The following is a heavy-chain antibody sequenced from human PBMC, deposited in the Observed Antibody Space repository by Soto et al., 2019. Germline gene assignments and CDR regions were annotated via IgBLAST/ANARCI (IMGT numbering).Heavy chain of an antibody. Sequence: PGESHKISSKGSGYSFISYWIGWVRQITGKGLEWMGIIYPGDSNTRYSPSLQGQVTISVDKSTSTAYLQWSSLKATDTAMYYCARHAYDFWSGHPNPRYYYGMDVWGQGTTVTVSS. CDR3: ARHAYDFWSGHPNPRYYYGMDV. CDR1: GYSFISYW. CDR2: IYPGDSNT. D-gene: IGHD3-3*01. J-gene: IGHJ6*02. V-gene: IGHV5-51*01.